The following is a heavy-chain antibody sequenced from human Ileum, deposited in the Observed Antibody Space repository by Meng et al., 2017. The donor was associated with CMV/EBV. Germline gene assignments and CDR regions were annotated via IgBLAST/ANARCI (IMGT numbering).Heavy chain of an antibody. CDR3: ARRVGSGKYFFDY. CDR1: GGSLTGYY. V-gene: IGHV4-34*01. Sequence: CAVSGGSLTGYYCSWIRQPPGKGLEWIGEINYSESTNYNPSPNSRVTISVDTFKNQCSLKLTSVTAADTAMYYCARRVGSGKYFFDYWSLGALVTVSS. D-gene: IGHD3-10*01. J-gene: IGHJ4*02. CDR2: INYSEST.